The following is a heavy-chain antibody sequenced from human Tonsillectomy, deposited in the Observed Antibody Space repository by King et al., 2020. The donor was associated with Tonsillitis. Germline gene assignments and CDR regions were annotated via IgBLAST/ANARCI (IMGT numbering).Heavy chain of an antibody. Sequence: VQLQESGPGLVKPSETLSLTCTVSGGSISTYYWSWIRQSAGKGLEWIGRIYTSGSTNYNPSLKSRVTMSVDTSKNQLSLKLSSVTAADTAVYYCARDYAAHTSRWGWNYYGMDVWGQGTTVTVSS. J-gene: IGHJ6*02. D-gene: IGHD6-13*01. CDR1: GGSISTYY. CDR3: ARDYAAHTSRWGWNYYGMDV. V-gene: IGHV4-4*07. CDR2: IYTSGST.